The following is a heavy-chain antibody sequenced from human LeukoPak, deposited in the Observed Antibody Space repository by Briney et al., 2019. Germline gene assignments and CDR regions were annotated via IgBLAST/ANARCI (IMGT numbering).Heavy chain of an antibody. V-gene: IGHV4-31*03. CDR1: GGSISSGGYY. Sequence: SETLSLTCTVSGGSISSGGYYWSWIRQHPGKGLEWIGYIYYSGSTYYNPSLKSRVTISVDTSKHQFSLKLSSVTAADTAVYYCAREGYSSGNDAFDIWGQGTMVTVSS. CDR2: IYYSGST. CDR3: AREGYSSGNDAFDI. D-gene: IGHD6-19*01. J-gene: IGHJ3*02.